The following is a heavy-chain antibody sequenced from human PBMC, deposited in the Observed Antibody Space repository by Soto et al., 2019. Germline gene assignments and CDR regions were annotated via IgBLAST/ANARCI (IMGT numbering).Heavy chain of an antibody. CDR2: LSSTNRFI. Sequence: EVQLVASGGGLVKPGGSLRLSCAASGFSFNSYTMNWVRQAPGKGLEWVSSLSSTNRFIYYADSVKGRFTISRDNAESSLYLQMHSLRDEDTAVYYCARDRETTWPPTGLDFWGQGTLGSVSS. V-gene: IGHV3-21*06. D-gene: IGHD4-17*01. CDR1: GFSFNSYT. CDR3: ARDRETTWPPTGLDF. J-gene: IGHJ4*02.